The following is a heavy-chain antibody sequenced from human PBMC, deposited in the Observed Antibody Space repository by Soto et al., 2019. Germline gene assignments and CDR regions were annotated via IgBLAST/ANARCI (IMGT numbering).Heavy chain of an antibody. D-gene: IGHD3-16*01. J-gene: IGHJ4*02. CDR2: ISSSSSTI. V-gene: IGHV3-48*02. Sequence: EVQLVESGGGLVQPGGSLRLSCAASGFTFSSYSMNWVRQAPGKGLEWVSYISSSSSTIYYADSVKGRFTISRDNAKNSLYLKMNSLRDEDTAVYYCARRGNDSFDYWGQGTLVTVSS. CDR1: GFTFSSYS. CDR3: ARRGNDSFDY.